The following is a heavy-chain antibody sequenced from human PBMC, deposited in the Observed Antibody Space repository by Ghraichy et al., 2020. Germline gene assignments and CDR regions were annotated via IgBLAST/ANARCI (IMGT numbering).Heavy chain of an antibody. J-gene: IGHJ4*02. Sequence: GGSLRLSCAASGFTFSIYVMTWVRQAPGKGLEWVSAITGSGDSTYYADSVKGRFTISRDNSKNTVYLQMNSLRAEDTAVYYCAKDRTGVFDYWGQGTLVTVSS. CDR1: GFTFSIYV. V-gene: IGHV3-23*01. CDR2: ITGSGDST. CDR3: AKDRTGVFDY. D-gene: IGHD7-27*01.